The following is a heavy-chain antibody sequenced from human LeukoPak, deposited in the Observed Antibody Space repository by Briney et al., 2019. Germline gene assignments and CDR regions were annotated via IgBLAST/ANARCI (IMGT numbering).Heavy chain of an antibody. D-gene: IGHD2-2*01. V-gene: IGHV1-2*02. CDR1: GYTFTGYY. J-gene: IGHJ6*02. CDR3: AREYCSGTSCSNYYYYGMDV. Sequence: ASVKVSCKASGYTFTGYYMHWVRQAPGQGLEWMGWINPNSGGTNYAQKFQGRVTMTRDTSISTAYMELSRLRSDDTAVYYCAREYCSGTSCSNYYYYGMDVWGQGTTVTVSS. CDR2: INPNSGGT.